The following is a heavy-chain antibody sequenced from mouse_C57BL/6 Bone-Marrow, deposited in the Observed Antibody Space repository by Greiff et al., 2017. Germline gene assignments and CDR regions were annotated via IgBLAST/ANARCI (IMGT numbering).Heavy chain of an antibody. J-gene: IGHJ3*01. CDR1: GYTFTSYG. CDR3: ASRICYGTAWLAY. D-gene: IGHD2-1*01. CDR2: INPRSGNT. Sequence: QVQLQQSGAELARPGASVKLSCKASGYTFTSYGISWVKQRTGKGLEWIGKINPRSGNTYYNEKFKGKATLTADNASSTEYMELLSLTSEDSAVYFCASRICYGTAWLAYWGRGNVVTVSA. V-gene: IGHV1-81*01.